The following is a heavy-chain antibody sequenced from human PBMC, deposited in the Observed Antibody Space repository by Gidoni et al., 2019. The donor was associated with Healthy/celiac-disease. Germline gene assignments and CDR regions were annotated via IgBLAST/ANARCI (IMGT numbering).Heavy chain of an antibody. Sequence: EVQLLESGGGLVQPGGSLRLSCAASGFTFSSYAMSWVRQAPGKGLEWVSAIGGSVGSTYYADSVKGRFTISRDNSKNTLYLQMNSLRAEDTAVYYCAKARYSSSWGYYFDYWGQGTLVTVSS. CDR3: AKARYSSSWGYYFDY. CDR1: GFTFSSYA. J-gene: IGHJ4*02. D-gene: IGHD6-13*01. V-gene: IGHV3-23*01. CDR2: IGGSVGST.